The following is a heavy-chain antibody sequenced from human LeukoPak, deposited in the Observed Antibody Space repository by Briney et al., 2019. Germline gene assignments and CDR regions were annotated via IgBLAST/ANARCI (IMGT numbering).Heavy chain of an antibody. D-gene: IGHD1-26*01. CDR2: IYYSGST. CDR3: ARAARVWELLGYYFDY. CDR1: GGSISSSSYY. J-gene: IGHJ4*02. Sequence: SETLSLTCTVSGGSISSSSYYWGWIRQPPGKGLEWIGSIYYSGSTYYNPSLKSRVTISVDTSKNQFSLKLSSVTAADTAVYYCARAARVWELLGYYFDYWGQGTLVTVSS. V-gene: IGHV4-39*07.